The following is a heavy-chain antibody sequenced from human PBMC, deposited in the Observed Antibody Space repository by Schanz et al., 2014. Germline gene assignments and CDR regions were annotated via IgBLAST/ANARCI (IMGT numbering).Heavy chain of an antibody. CDR2: ISAYNGNT. D-gene: IGHD1-26*01. CDR1: GGTFSSFG. J-gene: IGHJ4*02. Sequence: QVQLVQSGAEVKKPGSSMKVSCKASGGTFSSFGINWVRQAPGQGLEWMGWISAYNGNTNYAQKLQGRVTMTADTSTSTAYMDLRSLRSDDTAVYYCARDFSAYVGNYFDYWGQGTLVTVSS. V-gene: IGHV1-18*01. CDR3: ARDFSAYVGNYFDY.